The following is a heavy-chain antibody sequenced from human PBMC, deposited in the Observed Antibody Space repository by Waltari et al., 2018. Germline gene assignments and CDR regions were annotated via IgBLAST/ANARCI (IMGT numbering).Heavy chain of an antibody. CDR1: GFIFSRYD. CDR2: IRDDGSKK. Sequence: QVQLAESGGGAVPPGGSLRLSCVASGFIFSRYDMNWVRQTPGEGLGWLALIRDDGSKKFYADSVKGRFTVSRDNSRDTLYLHMNGLTSVDTAIYFCAREISTSSPSFWGRGTLVTVSS. J-gene: IGHJ4*02. D-gene: IGHD1-1*01. CDR3: AREISTSSPSF. V-gene: IGHV3-30*02.